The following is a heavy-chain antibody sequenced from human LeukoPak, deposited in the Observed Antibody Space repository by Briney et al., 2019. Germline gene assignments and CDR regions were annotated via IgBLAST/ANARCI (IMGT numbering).Heavy chain of an antibody. Sequence: SETLSLTCTVSGGSISSYYWSWIRQPPGKGLEWIGYIYYSGSTNYNPSLKSRVTISVDTSKNQFSLKLSSVTAADTAVYYCARHHPLGYCSSTSCPGFDPWGQGTLATVSS. CDR3: ARHHPLGYCSSTSCPGFDP. D-gene: IGHD2-2*01. J-gene: IGHJ5*02. CDR2: IYYSGST. V-gene: IGHV4-59*08. CDR1: GGSISSYY.